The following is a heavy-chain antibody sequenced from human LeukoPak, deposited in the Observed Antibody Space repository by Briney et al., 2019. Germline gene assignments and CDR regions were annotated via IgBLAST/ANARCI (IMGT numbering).Heavy chain of an antibody. Sequence: GGSLRLSCAASGFTFSSYSMNWVRQAPGKGLEWVAAISTTSGNIYYADSVKGRFTISRDNAKNSLYLQMNSLRPEDTAVYYCARDPYSGSYGDYYYYYMDVWGKGTTVTISS. D-gene: IGHD1-26*01. CDR2: ISTTSGNI. V-gene: IGHV3-21*01. CDR1: GFTFSSYS. CDR3: ARDPYSGSYGDYYYYYMDV. J-gene: IGHJ6*03.